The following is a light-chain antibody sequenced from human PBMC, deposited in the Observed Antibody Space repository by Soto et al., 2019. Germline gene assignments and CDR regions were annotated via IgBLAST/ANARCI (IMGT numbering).Light chain of an antibody. CDR1: SSDVGGYNY. CDR2: EVS. Sequence: QSALTQPPSASGSPGQSVTISCTGTSSDVGGYNYVSWYQQHPGKAPKLMIYEVSKRPSGVPDRFSGSKSGNTASLTVSGLQVEDEADYYCCSYAGSSTNWVFGGGTKLTVL. CDR3: CSYAGSSTNWV. V-gene: IGLV2-8*01. J-gene: IGLJ3*02.